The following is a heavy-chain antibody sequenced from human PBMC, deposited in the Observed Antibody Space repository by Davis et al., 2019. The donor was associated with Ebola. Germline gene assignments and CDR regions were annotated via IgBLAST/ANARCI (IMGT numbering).Heavy chain of an antibody. J-gene: IGHJ5*02. CDR1: GGSISSYY. CDR3: ARGGVNWFDP. CDR2: INHSGST. V-gene: IGHV4-59*01. Sequence: SETLSLTCTVSGGSISSYYWSWIRQPPGKGLEWIGEINHSGSTNYNPSLKSRLSMSVDTSKNQFSLKLSSVSAADAAIYYCARGGVNWFDPWGQGILVTVSS.